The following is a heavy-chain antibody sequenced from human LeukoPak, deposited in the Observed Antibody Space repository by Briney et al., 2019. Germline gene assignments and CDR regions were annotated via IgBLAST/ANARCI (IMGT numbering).Heavy chain of an antibody. CDR1: GFTFSKYS. J-gene: IGHJ6*03. D-gene: IGHD6-13*01. Sequence: GGSLRLSCSASGFTFSKYSMNWVRQAPGKGLEWVSSIDSKNYYIHYADSVKGRFTISRDNGENSLYLQMNSLRAEDTAVYYCAKVRGIAAQKNAYYYYYYMDVWGKGTTVTVSS. CDR3: AKVRGIAAQKNAYYYYYYMDV. CDR2: IDSKNYYI. V-gene: IGHV3-21*01.